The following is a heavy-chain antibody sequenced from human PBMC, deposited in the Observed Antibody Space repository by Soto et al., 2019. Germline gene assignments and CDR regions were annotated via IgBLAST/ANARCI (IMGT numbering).Heavy chain of an antibody. V-gene: IGHV3-23*01. D-gene: IGHD3-22*01. CDR2: ISSSSGST. CDR1: GFTFSSYA. Sequence: GGSLRLSCAASGFTFSSYAMSWVRQAPGKGLEWVSGISSSSGSTYYADSVKGRFTISRDNAKNSLYLQMNSLRAEDTAVYYCARAPYYYDSSGYWAYWGQGTLVTVSS. J-gene: IGHJ4*02. CDR3: ARAPYYYDSSGYWAY.